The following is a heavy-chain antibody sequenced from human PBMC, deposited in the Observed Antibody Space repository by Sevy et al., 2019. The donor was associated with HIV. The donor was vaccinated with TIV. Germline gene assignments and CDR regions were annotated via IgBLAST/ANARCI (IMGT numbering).Heavy chain of an antibody. CDR1: GFTFSSYW. CDR2: IKYDGSQK. V-gene: IGHV3-7*03. J-gene: IGHJ4*02. CDR3: TGLSLGADVDY. Sequence: GGSLRLSCVASGFTFSSYWMKWVRQAPGKGLECVANIKYDGSQKSYVDSVKGRFTISRNNAKNSLYLQMNSLRAEATAVYYGTGLSLGADVDYWGQGTLVTVSS.